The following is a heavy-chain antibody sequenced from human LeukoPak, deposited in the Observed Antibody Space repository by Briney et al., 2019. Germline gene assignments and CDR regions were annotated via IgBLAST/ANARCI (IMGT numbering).Heavy chain of an antibody. D-gene: IGHD3-10*01. CDR1: GYTFTGHY. CDR2: INPDNGDT. V-gene: IGHV1-2*02. CDR3: ARDVGSLEVIDY. J-gene: IGHJ4*02. Sequence: ASVKVSCKASGYTFTGHYMHWVRQAPGQGLEWTGWINPDNGDTDCAQKFQGRVTMTRDTSISTAYMELNRLISDDTAVYHCARDVGSLEVIDYWGQGTLVSVSS.